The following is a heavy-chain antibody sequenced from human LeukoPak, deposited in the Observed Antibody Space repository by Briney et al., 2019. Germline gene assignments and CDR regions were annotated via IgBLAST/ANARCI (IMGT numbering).Heavy chain of an antibody. CDR2: ISSSGSTI. Sequence: GGSLRLSCAASGFTFSSYEMNWVRQAPGKGLEWVSYISSSGSTIYYADSVKGRFTISRDNAKNSLDLQMNSLRAEDTAVYYCARDPSIPVAGTFDHFGHGTLVTDSP. CDR3: ARDPSIPVAGTFDH. V-gene: IGHV3-48*03. J-gene: IGHJ4*01. CDR1: GFTFSSYE. D-gene: IGHD6-19*01.